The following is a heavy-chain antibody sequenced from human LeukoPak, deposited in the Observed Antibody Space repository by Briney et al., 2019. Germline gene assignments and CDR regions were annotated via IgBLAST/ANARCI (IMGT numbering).Heavy chain of an antibody. CDR1: GGSFSGYY. CDR3: ARDRDYYDSSGYFGPKNARYFDL. J-gene: IGHJ2*01. CDR2: INHSGST. V-gene: IGHV4-34*01. Sequence: SETLSLTCAVYGGSFSGYYWSWIRQPPGKGLEWIGEINHSGSTNYNPSLKSRVTISVDTSKNQFSLKLSSVTAADTAVYYCARDRDYYDSSGYFGPKNARYFDLWGRGTLVTVSS. D-gene: IGHD3-22*01.